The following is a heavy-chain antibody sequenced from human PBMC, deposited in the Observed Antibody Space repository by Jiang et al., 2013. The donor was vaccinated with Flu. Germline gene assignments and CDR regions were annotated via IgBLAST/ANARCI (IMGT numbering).Heavy chain of an antibody. CDR2: IYFSGST. Sequence: GSGLVKPSETLSLTCAVSGGSVSSASYYWSWVRQPPGKGLEWIGYIYFSGSTNYNPSLKSRVTMSVDTSKNHFSLKMRSVTAADSAVYYCAREIWERNLRGFDYWGQGALVTVSS. J-gene: IGHJ4*02. D-gene: IGHD1-26*01. V-gene: IGHV4-61*03. CDR1: GGSVSSASYY. CDR3: AREIWERNLRGFDY.